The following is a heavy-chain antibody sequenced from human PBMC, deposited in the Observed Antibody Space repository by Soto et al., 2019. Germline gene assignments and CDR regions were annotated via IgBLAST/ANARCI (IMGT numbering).Heavy chain of an antibody. Sequence: EVQLVESGGGLVQPGGSLRLSCAASGFTFSNYWMSWVRQAPGKGLEWVANIKQDGGDKYYVDSVKGRFSISRDNAKNSLYLHMNSLRAEDMAVYYCARVQSLAGVYWGQGTLVTVSS. V-gene: IGHV3-7*05. J-gene: IGHJ4*02. CDR3: ARVQSLAGVY. D-gene: IGHD6-19*01. CDR2: IKQDGGDK. CDR1: GFTFSNYW.